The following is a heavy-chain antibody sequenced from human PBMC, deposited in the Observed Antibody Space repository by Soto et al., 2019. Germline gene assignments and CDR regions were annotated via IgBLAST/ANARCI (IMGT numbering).Heavy chain of an antibody. J-gene: IGHJ4*02. CDR1: GGTFSSYA. D-gene: IGHD2-21*02. CDR2: IIPIFGTA. CDR3: ARSIVVVTALDY. V-gene: IGHV1-69*13. Sequence: SVKVSCKASGGTFSSYAISWVRQAPGQGLEWMGGIIPIFGTANYAQKFQGRVTITADESTSTAYMELSSLRSEDTAVYYCARSIVVVTALDYWGQGALVTVSS.